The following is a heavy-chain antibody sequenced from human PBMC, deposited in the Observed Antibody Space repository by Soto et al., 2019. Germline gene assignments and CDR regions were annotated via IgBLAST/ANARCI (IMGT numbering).Heavy chain of an antibody. Sequence: ASVKVSCKASGGTFSSYAISWVRQAPGQGLEWMGGIIPIFGTANYAQKFQGRVTITADKSTSTAYMELSSLRSEDTAVYYCASTGAYSSSWYRDYWGQGTLVTAPQ. V-gene: IGHV1-69*06. CDR3: ASTGAYSSSWYRDY. CDR2: IIPIFGTA. CDR1: GGTFSSYA. J-gene: IGHJ4*02. D-gene: IGHD6-13*01.